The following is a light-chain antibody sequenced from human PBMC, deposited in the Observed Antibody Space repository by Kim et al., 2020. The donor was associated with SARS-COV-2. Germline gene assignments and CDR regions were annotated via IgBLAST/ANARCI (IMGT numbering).Light chain of an antibody. V-gene: IGKV3-20*01. CDR3: QQYGSSSPIT. J-gene: IGKJ5*01. CDR2: GAS. Sequence: EIVLTQSPGTLSLSPGERATLSCRASQSVSSSHLAWYQQKPGQAPMLLIYGASSRATGIPDRFSGSGSGTDFTLTISRLEPEDFAVYYCQQYGSSSPITFGQGTRLEIK. CDR1: QSVSSSH.